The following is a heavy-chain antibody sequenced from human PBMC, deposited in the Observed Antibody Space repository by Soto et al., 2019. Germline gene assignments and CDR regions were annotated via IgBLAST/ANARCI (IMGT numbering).Heavy chain of an antibody. V-gene: IGHV5-10-1*01. J-gene: IGHJ5*02. CDR2: IDPSDSYT. D-gene: IGHD3-3*01. CDR1: GYSFTSYW. CDR3: ARLPYYDFWSGYSGAGRRNWFDP. Sequence: GESLKISCKGSGYSFTSYWISWVRQMPGKGLEWMGRIDPSDSYTNYSPSFQGHVTISADKSISTAYLQWSSLKASDTAMYYCARLPYYDFWSGYSGAGRRNWFDPWGQGTLVTVSS.